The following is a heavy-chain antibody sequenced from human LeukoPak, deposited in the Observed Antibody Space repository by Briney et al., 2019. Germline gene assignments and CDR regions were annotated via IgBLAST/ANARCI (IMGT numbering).Heavy chain of an antibody. Sequence: GESLKISCKGSGYTYTKSWIAWVRQMPGKGLELMGIINPVDSEIRYSPPFQGQVTISVDKSISTAFLQWNSLQASDSAMYYCERQGFICTRCHTIAQWDQGTLVTVSS. V-gene: IGHV5-51*01. CDR2: INPVDSEI. CDR1: GYTYTKSW. J-gene: IGHJ4*02. D-gene: IGHD3-3*01. CDR3: ERQGFICTRCHTIAQ.